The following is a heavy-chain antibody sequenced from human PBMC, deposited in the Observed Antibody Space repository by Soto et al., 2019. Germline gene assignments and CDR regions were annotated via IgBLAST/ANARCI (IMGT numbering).Heavy chain of an antibody. CDR2: ISYDGSNK. CDR3: ARARLDAPALGY. D-gene: IGHD2-2*01. CDR1: GFTFSSYA. Sequence: QVQLVESGGGVVQPGRALRLSCAAAGFTFSSYAMHWVRQAPGKGLEWVAVISYDGSNKYYADTVKGRFPISRDNSKNARYLQMNSLRAEDTAVYYCARARLDAPALGYWGQGTLVTVSS. J-gene: IGHJ4*02. V-gene: IGHV3-30-3*01.